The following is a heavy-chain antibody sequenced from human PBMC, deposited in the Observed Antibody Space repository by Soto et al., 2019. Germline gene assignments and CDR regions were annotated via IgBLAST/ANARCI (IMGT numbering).Heavy chain of an antibody. CDR3: ARGGCDIWRDKPYDYGIDV. CDR1: G. Sequence: GMRRISKKKGKGLEWVAVISYDGSNKYYADSAKGRFTISRDNSKNTLYLQMNSLRAEDTAVYYCARGGCDIWRDKPYDYGIDVWGQGTTVSV. D-gene: IGHD3-3*01. V-gene: IGHV3-30-3*01. J-gene: IGHJ6*02. CDR2: ISYDGSNK.